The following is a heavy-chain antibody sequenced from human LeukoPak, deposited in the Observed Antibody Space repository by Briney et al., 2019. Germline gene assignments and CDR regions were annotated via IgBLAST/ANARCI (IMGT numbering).Heavy chain of an antibody. V-gene: IGHV3-33*01. J-gene: IGHJ4*02. CDR2: IWYDGSNK. CDR1: GFTFSSYG. Sequence: PGRSLRLSCAASGFTFSSYGMHWVRQAPGKGLEWVAVIWYDGSNKYYADSVKGRFTISRDNSKNTLYLQMNSLRAGDTAVYYCARRSSGGSWVFDYWGQGTLVTVSS. D-gene: IGHD2-15*01. CDR3: ARRSSGGSWVFDY.